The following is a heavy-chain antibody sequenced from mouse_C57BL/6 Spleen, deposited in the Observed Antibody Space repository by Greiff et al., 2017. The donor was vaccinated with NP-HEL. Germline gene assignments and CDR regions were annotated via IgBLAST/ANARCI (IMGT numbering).Heavy chain of an antibody. CDR2: INPYNGGT. V-gene: IGHV1-19*01. D-gene: IGHD1-1*01. J-gene: IGHJ1*03. Sequence: EVQLQQSGPVLVKPGASVKMSCKASGYTFTDYYMNWVKQSHGKSLEWIGVINPYNGGTSYNQKFKGKATLTVDKSSSTAYMELNSLTSEDSAVYYCARAGSSLWYFDVWGTGTTVTVSS. CDR3: ARAGSSLWYFDV. CDR1: GYTFTDYY.